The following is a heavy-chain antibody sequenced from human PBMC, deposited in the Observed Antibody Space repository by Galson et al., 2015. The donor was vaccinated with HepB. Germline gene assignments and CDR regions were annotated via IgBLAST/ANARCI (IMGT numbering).Heavy chain of an antibody. Sequence: SAKVSCKVSGYTLTQLSMHSVRQAPGKGLEWMGGFDPEDGETIYAQKFQGRVTMIEDSSTDPAYRELRSLRSEDTAGYYWATGPQDWNDPAPFDYGGQGTLVTVSS. CDR2: FDPEDGET. CDR3: ATGPQDWNDPAPFDY. CDR1: GYTLTQLS. J-gene: IGHJ4*02. D-gene: IGHD1-1*01. V-gene: IGHV1-24*01.